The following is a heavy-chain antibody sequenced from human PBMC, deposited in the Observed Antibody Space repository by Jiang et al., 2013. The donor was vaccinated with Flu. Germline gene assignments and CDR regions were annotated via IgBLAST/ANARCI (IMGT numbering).Heavy chain of an antibody. CDR1: GYTFTSYW. V-gene: IGHV5-51*01. J-gene: IGHJ6*02. CDR3: ARSPFRYCSGTICYGQDYYYYYGMDV. D-gene: IGHD2-2*01. CDR2: IYPGDSDT. Sequence: GAEVKKPGESLKISCKGSGYTFTSYWIGWVRQMPGKGLEWMGIIYPGDSDTRFSPSFQGQVTISADKSISTAYLQWSGLKASDTAMYYCARSPFRYCSGTICYGQDYYYYYGMDVWGQGTTVTVSS.